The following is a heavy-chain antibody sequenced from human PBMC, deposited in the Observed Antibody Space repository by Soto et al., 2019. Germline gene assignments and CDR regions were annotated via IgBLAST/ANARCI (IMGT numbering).Heavy chain of an antibody. Sequence: QVQLQESGPGLVKPSQTLSLTCTVSGGSISSGGYYWSWIRQHPGKGLEWIGYIYYSGSTYYNPSLKSRVTISVDTSKNQFSLKLSSVTAADTAVYYCAREVEGSGSCLTDAFDIWGQGTMVTVSS. V-gene: IGHV4-31*03. CDR1: GGSISSGGYY. J-gene: IGHJ3*02. D-gene: IGHD3-10*01. CDR3: AREVEGSGSCLTDAFDI. CDR2: IYYSGST.